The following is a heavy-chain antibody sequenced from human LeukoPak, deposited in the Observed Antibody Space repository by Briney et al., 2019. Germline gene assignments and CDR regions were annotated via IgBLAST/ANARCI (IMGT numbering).Heavy chain of an antibody. J-gene: IGHJ4*02. V-gene: IGHV4-34*01. D-gene: IGHD6-13*01. CDR3: ARAPLEESSPLDY. Sequence: SETLSLTCAVYGGSFSGYYWSWIRQPPGKGLEWIGEINHSGSTNYNPSLKSRATISVDTSKNQFSLKLSSVTAADTAVYYCARAPLEESSPLDYWGQGTLVTVSS. CDR2: INHSGST. CDR1: GGSFSGYY.